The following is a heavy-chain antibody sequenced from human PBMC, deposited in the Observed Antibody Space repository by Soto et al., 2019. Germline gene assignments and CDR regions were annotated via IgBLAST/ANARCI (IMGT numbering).Heavy chain of an antibody. Sequence: ASVKVSCKASGYTFTSYAMHWVRQAPGQRLEWMGWINARNGNTKYSQKFQGRVTITRDTSASTAYMDLSSLRSEDTAVYYCARAGRENQIRLRGCCDPRGQRSLVTVSS. CDR1: GYTFTSYA. V-gene: IGHV1-3*01. CDR3: ARAGRENQIRLRGCCDP. CDR2: INARNGNT. D-gene: IGHD4-17*01. J-gene: IGHJ5*02.